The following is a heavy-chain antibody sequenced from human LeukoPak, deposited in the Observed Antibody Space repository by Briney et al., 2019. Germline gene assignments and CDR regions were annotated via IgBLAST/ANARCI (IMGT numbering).Heavy chain of an antibody. CDR1: GFTFSSYG. V-gene: IGHV3-30*03. Sequence: GGSLRLSCAASGFTFSSYGMHWVRQAPGNGLEWVAAISYDGINKYYAASVKGRFTIARDNSKNTLCLQMNSLRAEDAAVYHCATYYYDSGAYYFSPGYWGLGTLVTVSS. CDR2: ISYDGINK. CDR3: ATYYYDSGAYYFSPGY. J-gene: IGHJ4*02. D-gene: IGHD3-22*01.